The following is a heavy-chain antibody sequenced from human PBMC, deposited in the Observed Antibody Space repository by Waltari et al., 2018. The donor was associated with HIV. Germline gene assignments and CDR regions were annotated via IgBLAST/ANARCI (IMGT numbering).Heavy chain of an antibody. J-gene: IGHJ6*02. CDR2: ISSSSSYI. Sequence: EVQLVESGGGLVKPGGSLRLSCAAPGFTFSSHSMNWVRQAPGKGLEWVSSISSSSSYIYYADSVKGRFTISRDNAKNSLYLQMNSLRAEDTAVYYCARLAVAGTDCWGQGTTVTVSS. CDR1: GFTFSSHS. CDR3: ARLAVAGTDC. D-gene: IGHD6-19*01. V-gene: IGHV3-21*01.